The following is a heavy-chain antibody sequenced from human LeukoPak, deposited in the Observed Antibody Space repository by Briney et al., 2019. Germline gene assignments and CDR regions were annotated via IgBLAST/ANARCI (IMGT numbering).Heavy chain of an antibody. J-gene: IGHJ4*02. Sequence: GGSLRLSCAASGFTFSSYAMSWVRQAPGKGLEWVSAISGSGGSTYYADSVKGRFTISRDNSMNTPYLQMNSLRAEDTAVYYCARVRDSSSWYLLGYWGQGTLVTVSS. V-gene: IGHV3-23*01. CDR2: ISGSGGST. CDR1: GFTFSSYA. D-gene: IGHD6-13*01. CDR3: ARVRDSSSWYLLGY.